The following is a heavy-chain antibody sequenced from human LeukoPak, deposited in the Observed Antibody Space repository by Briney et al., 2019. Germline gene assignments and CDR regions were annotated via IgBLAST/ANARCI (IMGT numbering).Heavy chain of an antibody. V-gene: IGHV4-34*01. CDR1: GGSISGYY. J-gene: IGHJ6*02. D-gene: IGHD6-6*01. Sequence: SETLSLTCTVSGGSISGYYWSWIRQPPGKGLEWIGEINHSGSTNYNPSLKSRVTISVDTSKNQFSLKLSSVTAADTAVYYCARVGRGIAARPHYYYGMDVWGQGTTVTVSS. CDR2: INHSGST. CDR3: ARVGRGIAARPHYYYGMDV.